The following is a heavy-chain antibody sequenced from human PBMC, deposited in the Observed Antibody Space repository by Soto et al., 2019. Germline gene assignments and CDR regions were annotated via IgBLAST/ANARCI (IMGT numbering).Heavy chain of an antibody. D-gene: IGHD6-6*01. CDR1: GGTFSSYA. CDR3: ATTYSSSSHEPDYYYYYGMGV. Sequence: SVKVSCKASGGTFSSYAISWVRQAPGQGLEWMGGIIPIFGTANYAQKFQGRVTITADESTSTAYMELSSLRSEDTAVYYCATTYSSSSHEPDYYYYYGMGVWGQGTTVTVSS. CDR2: IIPIFGTA. J-gene: IGHJ6*02. V-gene: IGHV1-69*13.